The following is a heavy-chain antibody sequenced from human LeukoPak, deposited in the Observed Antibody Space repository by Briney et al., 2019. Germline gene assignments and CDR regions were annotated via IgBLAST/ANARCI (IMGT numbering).Heavy chain of an antibody. CDR1: GGSFSGYS. V-gene: IGHV4-59*01. D-gene: IGHD3-22*01. CDR2: IYYSGST. Sequence: PSETLSLTCAVYGGSFSGYSWSWIRQPPGKGLEWIGYIYYSGSTNYNPSLKSRVTISVDTSKNQFSLKLSSVTAADTAVYYCATTRRVNYYDSSGYSFDYWGQGTLVTVSS. CDR3: ATTRRVNYYDSSGYSFDY. J-gene: IGHJ4*02.